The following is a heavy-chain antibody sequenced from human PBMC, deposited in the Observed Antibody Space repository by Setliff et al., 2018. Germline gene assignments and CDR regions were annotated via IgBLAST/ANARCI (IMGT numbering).Heavy chain of an antibody. CDR1: GYSISSGHY. V-gene: IGHV4-38-2*02. J-gene: IGHJ4*02. Sequence: SETLSLTCTVSGYSISSGHYWGWIRQPPGKGLEWIGYIYSSGSTYYNPSLKSRVTMSIDTSKNQFSLKLSSVTAADTAVYYCARWTYSSGTGWGQGTLVTVSS. CDR2: IYSSGST. CDR3: ARWTYSSGTG. D-gene: IGHD6-19*01.